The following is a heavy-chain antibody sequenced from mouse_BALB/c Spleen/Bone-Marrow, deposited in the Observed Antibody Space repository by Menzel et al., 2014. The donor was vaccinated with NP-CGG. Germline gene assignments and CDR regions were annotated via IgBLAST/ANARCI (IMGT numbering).Heavy chain of an antibody. D-gene: IGHD2-1*01. CDR3: ARDTNYGNYYWDFDI. CDR2: IRNKANGYTT. V-gene: IGHV7-3*02. CDR1: GFTFSDYY. J-gene: IGHJ1*01. Sequence: EVKLQESGGGLVQPGGSLRLSCATSGFTFSDYYMSWVRQPPGKALEWLGFIRNKANGYTTEYSASVKGRFTISRDNSQNVLYLQINTLRAEDSATYFCARDTNYGNYYWDFDIWGAGTTVTVSS.